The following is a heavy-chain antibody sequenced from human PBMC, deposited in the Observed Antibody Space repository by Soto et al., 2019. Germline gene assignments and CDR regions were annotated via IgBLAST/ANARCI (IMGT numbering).Heavy chain of an antibody. J-gene: IGHJ4*02. CDR1: GGSFSGYY. D-gene: IGHD2-21*02. V-gene: IGHV4-34*01. CDR2: INHSGST. CDR3: AREYGGNSGTFDY. Sequence: QVQLQQWGAGLLKPSETLSLTCAVYGGSFSGYYWSWIRQPPGKGLEWIGEINHSGSTNYNPSLKSRGTISVDTSKNQFSLKLSSVTAADTAVYYCAREYGGNSGTFDYWGQGTLVTVSS.